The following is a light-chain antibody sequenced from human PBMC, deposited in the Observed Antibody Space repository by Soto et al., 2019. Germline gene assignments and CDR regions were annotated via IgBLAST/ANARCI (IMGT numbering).Light chain of an antibody. CDR1: QTVSSTY. V-gene: IGKV3-20*01. CDR3: QQYGRSPPFT. Sequence: EIVLTQSPGTLSLSPGERATLSCRASQTVSSTYIAWYQQSPRQPPRLLIYGASSRATGIPDRFSGSGSGTDFTLTISRLEPEDVAVYFCQQYGRSPPFTFGQGTKVEIK. J-gene: IGKJ2*01. CDR2: GAS.